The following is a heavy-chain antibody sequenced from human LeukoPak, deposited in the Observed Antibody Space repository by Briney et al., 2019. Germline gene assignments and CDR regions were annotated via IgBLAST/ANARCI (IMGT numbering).Heavy chain of an antibody. V-gene: IGHV1-18*01. CDR1: GYTFTSYG. CDR2: ISAYNGNT. CDR3: ARGEPIVVVPAAMVSNDY. J-gene: IGHJ4*02. Sequence: ASVKVSCKASGYTFTSYGISWVRQAPGQGLEWVGWISAYNGNTNYAQKLQGRVTMTTDTSTSTAYMELRSLRSDDTAVYYCARGEPIVVVPAAMVSNDYWGQGTLVTVSS. D-gene: IGHD2-2*01.